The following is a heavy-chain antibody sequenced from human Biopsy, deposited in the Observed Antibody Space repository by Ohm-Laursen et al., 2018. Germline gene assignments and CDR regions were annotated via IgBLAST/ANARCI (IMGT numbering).Heavy chain of an antibody. J-gene: IGHJ5*02. Sequence: SDTLSLTCIVSGGSISDYFWSWIRQPADKGLGYIGRIYSSGRTFYNPSLKSRVTMSVDTSKNKFSLRVSSVTAADTAVYYCARDRDRRGWFDPWGQGTLVTVSS. D-gene: IGHD1-14*01. V-gene: IGHV4-4*07. CDR2: IYSSGRT. CDR1: GGSISDYF. CDR3: ARDRDRRGWFDP.